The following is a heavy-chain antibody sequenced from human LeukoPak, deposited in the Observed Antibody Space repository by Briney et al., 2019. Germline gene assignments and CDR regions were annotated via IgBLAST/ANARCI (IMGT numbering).Heavy chain of an antibody. D-gene: IGHD2-15*01. CDR3: AKTAQDCSDGPCYSGYFYSMDV. Sequence: PGGSLRLSCAASGFTLNKYAMSWVRQAPGKGLEWVSAIIGSGESTYYADSVKGRFTISRDNSKNTLYQQMSSLRAEDTAVYYCAKTAQDCSDGPCYSGYFYSMDVWGKGTTVTVSS. CDR1: GFTLNKYA. J-gene: IGHJ6*03. V-gene: IGHV3-23*01. CDR2: IIGSGEST.